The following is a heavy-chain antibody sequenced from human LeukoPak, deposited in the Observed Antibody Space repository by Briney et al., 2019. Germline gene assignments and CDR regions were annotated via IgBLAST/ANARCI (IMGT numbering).Heavy chain of an antibody. V-gene: IGHV4-61*02. J-gene: IGHJ4*02. Sequence: PSETLSLTCTVSGGSISSGSYYWSWIRQPAGKGLEWIGRIYTSGSTNYNPSLKSRVTISVDTSKNQFSLKLSSVTAADTAVYYCAREKPYYDFWSGYPDYWGQGTLVTVSS. D-gene: IGHD3-3*01. CDR1: GGSISSGSYY. CDR2: IYTSGST. CDR3: AREKPYYDFWSGYPDY.